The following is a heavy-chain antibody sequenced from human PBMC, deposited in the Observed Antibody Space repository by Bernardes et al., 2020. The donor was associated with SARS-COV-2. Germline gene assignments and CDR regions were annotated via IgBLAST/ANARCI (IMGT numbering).Heavy chain of an antibody. CDR2: ISWNSGSI. CDR1: GFTFDDYA. CDR3: AKDMGIVVVPASPHYYGMDV. V-gene: IGHV3-9*01. D-gene: IGHD2-2*03. J-gene: IGHJ6*02. Sequence: SLRLSCAASGFTFDDYAMHWVRQAPGKGLEWVSGISWNSGSIGYADSVKGRFTISRDNAKNSLYLQMNSLRAEDTALYYCAKDMGIVVVPASPHYYGMDVWGQGTKVTVSS.